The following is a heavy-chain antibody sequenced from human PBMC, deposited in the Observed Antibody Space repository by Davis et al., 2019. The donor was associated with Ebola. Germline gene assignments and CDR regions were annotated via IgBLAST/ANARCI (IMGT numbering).Heavy chain of an antibody. CDR2: ISSSSSYI. D-gene: IGHD5-18*01. Sequence: GESLKISCAASGFTFSSYSMNWVRQAPGKGLEWVSSISSSSSYIYYADSVKGRFTISRDNAKNSLYLQMNSLRAEDTAVYYCASTGYSYGYPYYYGMDVWGQGTTVTVSS. CDR3: ASTGYSYGYPYYYGMDV. V-gene: IGHV3-21*01. CDR1: GFTFSSYS. J-gene: IGHJ6*02.